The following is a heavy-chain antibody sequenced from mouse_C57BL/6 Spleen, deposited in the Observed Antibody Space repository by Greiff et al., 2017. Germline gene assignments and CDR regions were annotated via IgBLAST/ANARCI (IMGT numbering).Heavy chain of an antibody. D-gene: IGHD3-2*02. J-gene: IGHJ3*01. Sequence: VQLQQSGPELVKPGASVKISCKASGYTFTDYYMNWVKQSHGKSLEWIGDINPNNGGTSYNQKFKGKATLTVDKSSSTAYMELRRLTSEDSAVYYCARPWAAQAPAWFAYWGQGTLVTVSA. CDR1: GYTFTDYY. CDR3: ARPWAAQAPAWFAY. V-gene: IGHV1-26*01. CDR2: INPNNGGT.